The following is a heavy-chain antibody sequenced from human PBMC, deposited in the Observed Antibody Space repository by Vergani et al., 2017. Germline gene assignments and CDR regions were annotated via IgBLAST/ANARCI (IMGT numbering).Heavy chain of an antibody. CDR2: ISWDGGST. V-gene: IGHV3-43*01. J-gene: IGHJ4*02. Sequence: EVQLVESGGVVVQPGGSLRLSCAASGFTFDDYTMHWVRHAPGKGLEWVSLISWDGGSTYYADSVKGRFTISRDNSKNSLYLQMNSLRTEDTALYYCAKDIGPSSSGYVDYWGQGTLVTVSS. CDR1: GFTFDDYT. CDR3: AKDIGPSSSGYVDY. D-gene: IGHD6-13*01.